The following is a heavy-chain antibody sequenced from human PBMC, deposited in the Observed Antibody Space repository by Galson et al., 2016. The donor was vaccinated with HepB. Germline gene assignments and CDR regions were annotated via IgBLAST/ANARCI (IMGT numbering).Heavy chain of an antibody. CDR1: GYTFTSHA. V-gene: IGHV1-3*01. Sequence: SVKVPCKASGYTFTSHAMHWVRQAPGQRLEWMGWINAGNGITKYSQKFQGRVTITRDTSASTAYMELSSLRSEDTALYYCARYRKTDYDFWSGADVWGQGTTVTVSS. CDR2: INAGNGIT. CDR3: ARYRKTDYDFWSGADV. J-gene: IGHJ6*02. D-gene: IGHD3-3*01.